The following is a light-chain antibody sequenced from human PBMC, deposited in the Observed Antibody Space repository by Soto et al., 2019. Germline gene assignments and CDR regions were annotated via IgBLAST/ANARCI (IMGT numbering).Light chain of an antibody. J-gene: IGLJ3*02. CDR3: SSYAGSNNWV. Sequence: QAVVTQPPSASGSPGQSLTISCTGTSSDVGGYNFVSWYQQHPGKAPKLMISDVNRRPSGVPDRFSGSKSGNTASLTVSGLQAEDEADYYCSSYAGSNNWVFGRGTKLTVL. V-gene: IGLV2-8*01. CDR2: DVN. CDR1: SSDVGGYNF.